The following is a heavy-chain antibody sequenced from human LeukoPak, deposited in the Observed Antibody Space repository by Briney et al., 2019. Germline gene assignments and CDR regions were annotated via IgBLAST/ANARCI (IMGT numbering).Heavy chain of an antibody. J-gene: IGHJ4*02. CDR2: INPNSGGT. V-gene: IGHV1-2*02. Sequence: ASVKVSCKASGYSFTGYYMHWVRQAPGQGLEWMGWINPNSGGTNYAQKFQGRVTMARDTSISTAYMELSRLRSDDTAVYYCARVLGYCTNGVCPPNFDYWGQGTLVTVSS. CDR3: ARVLGYCTNGVCPPNFDY. CDR1: GYSFTGYY. D-gene: IGHD2-8*01.